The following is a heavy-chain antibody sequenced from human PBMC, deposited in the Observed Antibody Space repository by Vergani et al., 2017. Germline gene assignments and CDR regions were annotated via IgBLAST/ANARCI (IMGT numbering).Heavy chain of an antibody. CDR3: ARDKGTQYYYDSSGWFDP. V-gene: IGHV3-30-3*01. D-gene: IGHD3-22*01. Sequence: QVQLVESGGGVVQPGGSLRLSCAASGFTFSSYAMHWVRQAPGKGLEWVAVISYDGSNKYYADSVKGRFTISRDNSKNTLYLQMNSLRAEDTAVYYCARDKGTQYYYDSSGWFDPWGQGTLVTVSS. CDR2: ISYDGSNK. J-gene: IGHJ5*02. CDR1: GFTFSSYA.